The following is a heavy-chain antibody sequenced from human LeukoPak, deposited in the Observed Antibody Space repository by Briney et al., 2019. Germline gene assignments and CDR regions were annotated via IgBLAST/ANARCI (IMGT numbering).Heavy chain of an antibody. Sequence: GGSLRLSCEASGFMFSSYWMSWVRQAPGKGLEWVANIKRDGSEKSYVDSVKGRFTISRDNAKNSLYLQMNRLRAEDTGVYYCAAVDHSNDYWGQGTLVTVSS. J-gene: IGHJ4*02. D-gene: IGHD1-14*01. CDR3: AAVDHSNDY. CDR1: GFMFSSYW. CDR2: IKRDGSEK. V-gene: IGHV3-7*01.